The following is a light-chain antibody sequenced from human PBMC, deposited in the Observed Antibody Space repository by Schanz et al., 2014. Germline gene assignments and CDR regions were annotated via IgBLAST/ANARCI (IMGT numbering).Light chain of an antibody. CDR2: DVS. CDR3: YSYTSSSTLV. J-gene: IGLJ2*01. V-gene: IGLV2-14*01. Sequence: QSALTQPASVSGSPGQSITISCTGTGGDFGAFHYVSWFQQHPGKAPKLIISDVSDRPSGVSDRFSGSKSGNTASLTISGLQAEDEADYYCYSYTSSSTLVFGGGTKVTVL. CDR1: GGDFGAFHY.